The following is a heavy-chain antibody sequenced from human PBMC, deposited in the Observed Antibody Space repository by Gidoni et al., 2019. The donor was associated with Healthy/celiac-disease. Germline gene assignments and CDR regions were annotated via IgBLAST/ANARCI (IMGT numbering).Heavy chain of an antibody. Sequence: QVQLQQWGAGLLKPSETLSLTCAVYGGSFSGYYWSWIRQPPGKGLEWIGEINHSGSTNYNPSLKSRVTISVDTSKNQFSLKLSSVTAADTAVYYCARGPYYYGSGRPQRGFDYWGQGTLVTVSS. CDR1: GGSFSGYY. CDR2: INHSGST. J-gene: IGHJ4*02. CDR3: ARGPYYYGSGRPQRGFDY. V-gene: IGHV4-34*01. D-gene: IGHD3-10*01.